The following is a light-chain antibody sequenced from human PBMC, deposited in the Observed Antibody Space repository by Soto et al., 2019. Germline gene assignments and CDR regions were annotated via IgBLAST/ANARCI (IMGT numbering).Light chain of an antibody. CDR3: RSYTSSRTPWV. Sequence: QSALTQPASVSGSPGQSITISCTGTSSDVGGYNYVSWYQQHPGKAPKLMIYEVSKRPSGVSNRFSGSKSGNTASLTISGLQSEDEADYYCRSYTSSRTPWVFGGGTKLTVL. V-gene: IGLV2-14*01. CDR2: EVS. J-gene: IGLJ3*02. CDR1: SSDVGGYNY.